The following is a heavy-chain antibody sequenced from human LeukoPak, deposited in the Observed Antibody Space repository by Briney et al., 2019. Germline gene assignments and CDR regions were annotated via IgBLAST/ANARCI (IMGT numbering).Heavy chain of an antibody. J-gene: IGHJ3*02. Sequence: GGSLRLSCAASGFTFSSYAMHWVRQAPGKGLEWVVVISYDGSNKYYADSVKGRFTISRDNSKNTLYLQMNSLRAEDTAVYYCARDWGYDSSGYYSHDAFDIWGQGTMVTVSS. CDR2: ISYDGSNK. D-gene: IGHD3-22*01. V-gene: IGHV3-30-3*01. CDR3: ARDWGYDSSGYYSHDAFDI. CDR1: GFTFSSYA.